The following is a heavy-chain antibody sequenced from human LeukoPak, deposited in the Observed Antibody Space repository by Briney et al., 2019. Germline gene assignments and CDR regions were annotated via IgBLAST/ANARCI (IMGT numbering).Heavy chain of an antibody. J-gene: IGHJ4*02. V-gene: IGHV1-18*01. CDR2: ISAYNGNT. CDR3: ARDLSGGATVRNPDFDY. CDR1: GYTFTSYG. D-gene: IGHD4-11*01. Sequence: ASVKVSCKASGYTFTSYGITWVRQAPGQGLEWMGWISAYNGNTNYAQKFQGRVTMTTDTSTSTAYMELRSLRSDDTAVYYCARDLSGGATVRNPDFDYWGQGTLVTVSS.